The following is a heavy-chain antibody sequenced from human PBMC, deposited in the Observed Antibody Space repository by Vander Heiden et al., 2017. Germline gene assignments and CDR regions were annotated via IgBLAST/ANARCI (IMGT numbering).Heavy chain of an antibody. CDR3: ARGNYGMDV. CDR1: GVTVSHNC. CDR2: INGDGSTT. V-gene: IGHV3-74*01. J-gene: IGHJ6*02. Sequence: EVQLVESGGGYVQPGGSRRLSGAASGVTVSHNCIHWVRQGAGKGLGWVSNINGDGSTTNYADSGKGRFTISRDNAKNTLYLQMNNLRAEDTAVYYCARGNYGMDVWGQGTTVTVS.